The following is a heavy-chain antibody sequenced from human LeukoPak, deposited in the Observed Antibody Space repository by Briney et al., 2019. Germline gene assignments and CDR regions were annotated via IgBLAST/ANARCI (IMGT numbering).Heavy chain of an antibody. CDR1: GFTFSSYG. CDR2: ISYDGSNK. CDR3: ARRYSSSWYKPYYYYYMDV. D-gene: IGHD6-13*01. J-gene: IGHJ6*03. Sequence: GGSLRLSCAASGFTFSSYGMHWVRQAPGKGLEWVAVISYDGSNKYYADSVKGRFTISRDNSKNTLYLQMNSLRAEDTAVYYCARRYSSSWYKPYYYYYMDVWGKGTTVTVSS. V-gene: IGHV3-30*03.